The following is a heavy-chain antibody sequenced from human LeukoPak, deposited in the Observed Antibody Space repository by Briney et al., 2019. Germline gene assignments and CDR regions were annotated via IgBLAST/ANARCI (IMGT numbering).Heavy chain of an antibody. CDR1: GYTLTELS. V-gene: IGHV1-24*01. J-gene: IGHJ4*02. CDR3: ATRYDYGDYFDY. Sequence: ASVKASCKVSGYTLTELSMHWVRQAPGKGLEWMGGFDPEDGETIYAQKFQGRVTMTEDTSTDTAYMELSSLRSEDTAVYYCATRYDYGDYFDYWGQGTLVTVSS. D-gene: IGHD4-17*01. CDR2: FDPEDGET.